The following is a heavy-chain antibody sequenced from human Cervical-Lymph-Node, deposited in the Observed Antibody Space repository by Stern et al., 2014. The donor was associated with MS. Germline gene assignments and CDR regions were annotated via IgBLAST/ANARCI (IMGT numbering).Heavy chain of an antibody. D-gene: IGHD3-3*01. CDR1: GGSFSAYY. CDR3: ARGRTIFGVVPPFDY. V-gene: IGHV4-34*01. CDR2: IHHSGTT. J-gene: IGHJ4*02. Sequence: QVQLQQWGAGLLKPSETLSLTCAVYGGSFSAYYWSWIRQTPEKGLEWIGEIHHSGTTNYNPSLKSRVIISVDTSPNQFSLKVTSVTAADTAVYYCARGRTIFGVVPPFDYWGQGTLVTVSS.